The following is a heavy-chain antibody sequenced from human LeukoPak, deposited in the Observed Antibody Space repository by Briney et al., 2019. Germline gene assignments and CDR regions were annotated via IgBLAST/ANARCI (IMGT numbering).Heavy chain of an antibody. CDR1: GGSISSYY. J-gene: IGHJ4*02. V-gene: IGHV4-4*07. CDR3: AREHMVRGVINR. D-gene: IGHD3-10*01. Sequence: SETLSLTCTVSGGSISSYYWTWIRQPAGKGLEWIGRIHTSGSTNHNPSLKSRVTMSVDTSKNQFSLKLSSVTAADTAVYYCAREHMVRGVINRWGQGALVTVSS. CDR2: IHTSGST.